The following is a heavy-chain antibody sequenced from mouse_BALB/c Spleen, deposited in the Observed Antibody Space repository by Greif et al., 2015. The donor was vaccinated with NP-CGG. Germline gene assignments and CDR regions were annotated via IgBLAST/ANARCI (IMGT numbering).Heavy chain of an antibody. CDR2: ISSGGSYT. D-gene: IGHD2-1*01. CDR3: TRDGDGNYFDY. J-gene: IGHJ2*01. Sequence: EVNVVESGGGLVKPGGSLKLSCAASGFTFSSYTMSWVRQTPEKRLERVATISSGGSYTYYPDSVKGRFTISRDNAKNTLYLQMSSLKSEDTAMYYCTRDGDGNYFDYWGQGTTLTVSS. V-gene: IGHV5-6-4*01. CDR1: GFTFSSYT.